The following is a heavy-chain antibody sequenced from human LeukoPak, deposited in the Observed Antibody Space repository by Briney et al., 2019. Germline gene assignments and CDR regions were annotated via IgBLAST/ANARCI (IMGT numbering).Heavy chain of an antibody. CDR2: ISSSSSYI. CDR3: ARAEVEMATIFFDY. D-gene: IGHD5-24*01. CDR1: GFTFSSYS. V-gene: IGHV3-21*01. Sequence: GGSLRLSCAASGFTFSSYSMNWVRQAPGKGLEWVSSISSSSSYIYYADSVKSRFTISRDNAKNSLYLQMNSLRAEDTAVYYCARAEVEMATIFFDYWGQGTLVTVSS. J-gene: IGHJ4*02.